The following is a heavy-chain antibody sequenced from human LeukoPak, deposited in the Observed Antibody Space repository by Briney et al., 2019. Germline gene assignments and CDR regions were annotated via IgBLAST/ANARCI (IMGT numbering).Heavy chain of an antibody. CDR3: AREDNVWNLLYNYYMDV. D-gene: IGHD1-1*01. J-gene: IGHJ6*03. CDR2: IDVRGDTI. V-gene: IGHV3-11*01. Sequence: PGGSLILSCAASGFTFSDYYMTWIRQTPGKGLEWLAHIDVRGDTILYADSVRGRFTISRDSANNSLHLQMNGLRAEDTAVYYCAREDNVWNLLYNYYMDVWGKGTTVTVSS. CDR1: GFTFSDYY.